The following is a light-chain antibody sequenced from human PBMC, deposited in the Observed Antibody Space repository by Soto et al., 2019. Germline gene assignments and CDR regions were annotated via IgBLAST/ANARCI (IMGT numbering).Light chain of an antibody. V-gene: IGKV1-27*01. CDR1: QGINNF. CDR2: DAS. Sequence: DIRMTQSPPSLSASVGDKITITCRANQGINNFFAWYHQKPGEVPKLLMYDASTLQSGDSPRFSGSGSGTVFTLTSNSLQPEDVGSYYCQRYDSVPPTFGQGTKVEVK. J-gene: IGKJ1*01. CDR3: QRYDSVPPT.